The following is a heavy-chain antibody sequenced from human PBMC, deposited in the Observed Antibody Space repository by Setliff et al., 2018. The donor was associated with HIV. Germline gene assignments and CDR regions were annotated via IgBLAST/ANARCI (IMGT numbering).Heavy chain of an antibody. CDR3: ARLRQWLAFFDS. Sequence: QPGGSLRLSCAASGFTFSSYAMTWVRQAPGKGLEWVSYISGLGGGTIYYADSVRGRFTISRDDAEKSVYLQMNSLRAEDTAVYYCARLRQWLAFFDSWGQGTLVTVSS. V-gene: IGHV3-48*01. CDR2: ISGLGGGTI. D-gene: IGHD6-19*01. J-gene: IGHJ4*02. CDR1: GFTFSSYA.